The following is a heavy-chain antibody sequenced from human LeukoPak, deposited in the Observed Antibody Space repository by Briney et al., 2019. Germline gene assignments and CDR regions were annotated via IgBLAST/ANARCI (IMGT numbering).Heavy chain of an antibody. CDR2: IWFDGSNR. D-gene: IGHD1-26*01. Sequence: GGSLRLSCEASGFTFRNYGMHWVRQAPGKGLDWVGVIWFDGSNRYYADSVKGRFTISRDNSKNTLYLQVNSLRAEDTAVYYCAKGGKWDVTPFDYWGQGTLVTVSS. CDR3: AKGGKWDVTPFDY. V-gene: IGHV3-33*06. CDR1: GFTFRNYG. J-gene: IGHJ4*02.